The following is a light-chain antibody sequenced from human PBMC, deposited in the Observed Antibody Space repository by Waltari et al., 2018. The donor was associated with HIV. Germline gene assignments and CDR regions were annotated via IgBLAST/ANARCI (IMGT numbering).Light chain of an antibody. V-gene: IGLV2-8*01. J-gene: IGLJ3*02. CDR3: SSYAGSSTLM. CDR2: EAT. CDR1: SSYVGGYNF. Sequence: QSALTQPPSASGSPGQSVPISCTGTSSYVGGYNFVSWYQPPPGKAPKLLIFEATKRPSGVPDRFSGSKSGNTASLTVSGLQAEDEADYYCSSYAGSSTLMFGGGTKLTVL.